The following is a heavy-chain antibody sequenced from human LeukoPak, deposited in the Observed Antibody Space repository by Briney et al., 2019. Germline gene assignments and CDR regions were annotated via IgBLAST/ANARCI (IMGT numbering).Heavy chain of an antibody. CDR3: ASAIVVVVAATGRYYGMDV. CDR2: IIPILGIA. V-gene: IGHV1-69*04. J-gene: IGHJ6*02. D-gene: IGHD2-15*01. CDR1: A. Sequence: AISWVRQAPGXGLEWMGRIIPILGIANYAQKFQGRVTITADKSTSTAYMELSSLRSEDTAVYYCASAIVVVVAATGRYYGMDVWGQGTTVTVSS.